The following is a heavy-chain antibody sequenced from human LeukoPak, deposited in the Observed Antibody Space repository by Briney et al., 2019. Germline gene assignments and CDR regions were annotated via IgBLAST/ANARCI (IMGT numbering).Heavy chain of an antibody. J-gene: IGHJ4*02. D-gene: IGHD2/OR15-2a*01. CDR3: ARDRIAVYSDY. CDR2: ISYDGSNK. CDR1: GFTFSSYA. V-gene: IGHV3-30-3*01. Sequence: GGSLRLSCAASGFTFSSYAMHWVRQAPGKGLEWVAVISYDGSNKYYADSVKGRFTISRDNSKNTLYLQMNSLRAEDTAVYYCARDRIAVYSDYWGQGTLVTVSS.